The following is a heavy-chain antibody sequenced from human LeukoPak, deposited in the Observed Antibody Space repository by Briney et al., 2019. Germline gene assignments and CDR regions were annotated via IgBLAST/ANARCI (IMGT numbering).Heavy chain of an antibody. CDR3: ARRKAATFGMDV. Sequence: SQTLSLTCAISGDSVSSNSATWNWIRRSPSRGLEWLGRTYYRSKWYNDYAVSMKSRITINPDTFKNQFSLQLNSVTPEDAAVYYCARRKAATFGMDVWGQGTTVTVSS. CDR1: GDSVSSNSAT. CDR2: TYYRSKWYN. D-gene: IGHD6-13*01. V-gene: IGHV6-1*01. J-gene: IGHJ6*02.